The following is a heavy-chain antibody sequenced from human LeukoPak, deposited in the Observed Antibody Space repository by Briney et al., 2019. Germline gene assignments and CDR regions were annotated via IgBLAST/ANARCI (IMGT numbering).Heavy chain of an antibody. CDR1: GFTFSSYA. V-gene: IGHV3-23*01. CDR3: TRDTKN. CDR2: ISGSGGST. J-gene: IGHJ4*02. D-gene: IGHD1-1*01. Sequence: GESLRLSCAASGFTFSSYAMSWVRKAPGKGLEWVSAISGSGGSTYYADSVKGRFTASRDNSKNIYYLQMNSLRAEDTAIYYCTRDTKNWGQGTLVTVSS.